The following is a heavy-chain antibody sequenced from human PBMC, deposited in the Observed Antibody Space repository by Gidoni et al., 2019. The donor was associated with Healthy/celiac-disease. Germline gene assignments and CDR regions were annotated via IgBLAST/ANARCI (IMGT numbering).Heavy chain of an antibody. D-gene: IGHD2-2*01. V-gene: IGHV3-30*04. Sequence: QVQLVESGGGVVQPGRSLSLSCAAYGLTFSSYAMHWVRQAPGKGLEWVAVISDDGSNKYYADSVKGRFTISRDNSKNTLYLQMNSLRAEDTAVYYCASQLIVVVPASPLIDYWGQGTLVTVSS. CDR1: GLTFSSYA. CDR3: ASQLIVVVPASPLIDY. J-gene: IGHJ4*02. CDR2: ISDDGSNK.